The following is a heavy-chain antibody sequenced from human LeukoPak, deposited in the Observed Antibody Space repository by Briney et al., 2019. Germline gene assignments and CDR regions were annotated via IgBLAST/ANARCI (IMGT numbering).Heavy chain of an antibody. J-gene: IGHJ6*03. V-gene: IGHV1-18*01. CDR3: ARLEGIYSSSWCRPDYYYMDV. CDR1: GYTFTSYG. CDR2: ISAYNGNT. Sequence: ASVKVSCKASGYTFTSYGISWVRQAPGQGLEWVGWISAYNGNTNYAQKLQGRVTMTTDTSTSTAYMELRSLRSDDTAVYYCARLEGIYSSSWCRPDYYYMDVWGKGNTVTVSS. D-gene: IGHD6-13*01.